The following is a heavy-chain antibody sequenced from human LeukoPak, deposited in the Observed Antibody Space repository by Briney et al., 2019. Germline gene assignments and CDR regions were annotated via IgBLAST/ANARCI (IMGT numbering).Heavy chain of an antibody. J-gene: IGHJ4*02. Sequence: PGGSLRLSCAASGFTFSDYYMSWVRQAPGKGLEWVSAIRGSGGSTYYADSVKGRFTISRDNSKNTLYLQMNSLRAEDTAVYYCAKAHVRVIAYFDYWGQGTLVTVSS. D-gene: IGHD3-10*01. CDR1: GFTFSDYY. V-gene: IGHV3-23*01. CDR2: IRGSGGST. CDR3: AKAHVRVIAYFDY.